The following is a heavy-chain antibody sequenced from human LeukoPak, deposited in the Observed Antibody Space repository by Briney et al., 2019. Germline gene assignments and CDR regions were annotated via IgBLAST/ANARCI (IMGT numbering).Heavy chain of an antibody. CDR1: GGSFSGYY. J-gene: IGHJ4*02. CDR2: INHSGST. D-gene: IGHD2-2*01. V-gene: IGHV4-34*01. CDR3: ARPGYCSSTSCYFAY. Sequence: SETLSLTCAAYGGSFSGYYWSWIRQPPGKGLEWIGEINHSGSTNYNPSLKSRVTISVDTSKNQFSLKLSSVTAADTAVYYCARPGYCSSTSCYFAYWGQGTLVTVSS.